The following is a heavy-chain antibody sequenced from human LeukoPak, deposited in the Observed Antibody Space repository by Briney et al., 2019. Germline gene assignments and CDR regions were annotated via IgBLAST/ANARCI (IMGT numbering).Heavy chain of an antibody. V-gene: IGHV1-2*02. CDR2: INPNSGGT. CDR3: ARAGVWDYSDSSGYHNAAFDI. Sequence: ASVKVSCKASGYTFTGYYMHWVRQAPGQGLEWMGWINPNSGGTNYAQKFQGRVTMTRDTSISTAYMDLSRLRSGDTAVYYCARAGVWDYSDSSGYHNAAFDIWGQGTMVTVSS. D-gene: IGHD3-22*01. CDR1: GYTFTGYY. J-gene: IGHJ3*02.